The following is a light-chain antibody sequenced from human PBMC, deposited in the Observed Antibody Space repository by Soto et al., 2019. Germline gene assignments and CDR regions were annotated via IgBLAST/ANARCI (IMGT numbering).Light chain of an antibody. J-gene: IGKJ4*01. CDR3: QQRRDWPRLT. CDR1: QSVSDY. Sequence: DIVLTQSPATLSLSPGERATLSCRTSQSVSDYLAWFQQKPGQAPRLLIYDTSKRAPGAPARFSGSGYGTDFTLTISSLEPADSAVYYCQQRRDWPRLTFGGGTKVEI. CDR2: DTS. V-gene: IGKV3-11*01.